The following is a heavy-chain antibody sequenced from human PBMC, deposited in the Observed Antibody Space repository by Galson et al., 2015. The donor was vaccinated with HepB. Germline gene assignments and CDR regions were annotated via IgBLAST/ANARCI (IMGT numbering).Heavy chain of an antibody. CDR1: GFTFSTSA. Sequence: SLRLSCAASGFTFSTSAMSWVRQAPGEGLEWVSSISGSSGSTHYADSVKGRYTISRDNSKNTMYLQMSSLRAEDTAVYYCAKGGRGGAGAFDFWGHGTMVTVSS. V-gene: IGHV3-23*01. D-gene: IGHD3-16*01. CDR3: AKGGRGGAGAFDF. CDR2: ISGSSGST. J-gene: IGHJ3*01.